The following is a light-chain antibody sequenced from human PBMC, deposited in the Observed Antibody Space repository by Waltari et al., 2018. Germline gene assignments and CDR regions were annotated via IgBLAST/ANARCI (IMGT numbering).Light chain of an antibody. V-gene: IGLV2-11*01. CDR3: SSYGGSDTWP. J-gene: IGLJ2*01. Sequence: QAALTQPPSVSGSPGQSVTMSCTGTKRDIGGYDYVSWYQQHPGKAPQLIIYDVTKPPVGVSDHFSGSKSGNTASLTISGLQTEDEADYYCSSYGGSDTWPFGGGTRLTVL. CDR1: KRDIGGYDY. CDR2: DVT.